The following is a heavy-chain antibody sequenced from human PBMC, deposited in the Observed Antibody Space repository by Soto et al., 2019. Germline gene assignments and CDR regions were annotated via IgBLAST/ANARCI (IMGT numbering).Heavy chain of an antibody. CDR3: ARDEDKPTVTTCHLDD. V-gene: IGHV3-30*03. Sequence: QVQLVESGGGVVQPGRSLRLSCAASGFTFSSFGMHWVRQAPGKGLDCVAVVSYEGSHKYYADSVKGRFAISRDNSENMLYLQMNSLRVEDTAVYYCARDEDKPTVTTCHLDDWGPGTLVTVSS. J-gene: IGHJ4*02. CDR2: VSYEGSHK. D-gene: IGHD4-17*01. CDR1: GFTFSSFG.